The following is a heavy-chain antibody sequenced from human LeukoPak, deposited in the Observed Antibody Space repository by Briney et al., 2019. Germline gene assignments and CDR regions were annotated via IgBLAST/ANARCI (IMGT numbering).Heavy chain of an antibody. CDR2: ISRSGSTI. CDR3: ARRGGNFDY. V-gene: IGHV3-48*04. D-gene: IGHD3-10*01. Sequence: GGSLRLSCAASGFTFSSYGMHWVRQAPGKGLEWVSYISRSGSTIYYADSVKGRFTISRDNAKNSLYLQMNSLRAEDTAVYYCARRGGNFDYWGQGTLVTVSS. CDR1: GFTFSSYG. J-gene: IGHJ4*02.